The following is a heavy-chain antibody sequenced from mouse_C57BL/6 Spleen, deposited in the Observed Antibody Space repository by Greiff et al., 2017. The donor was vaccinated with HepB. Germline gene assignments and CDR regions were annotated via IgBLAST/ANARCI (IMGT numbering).Heavy chain of an antibody. CDR2: ISSGSSTI. CDR1: GFTFSDYG. D-gene: IGHD4-1*01. V-gene: IGHV5-17*01. CDR3: ARELANWDYFDY. J-gene: IGHJ2*01. Sequence: DVHLVESGGGLVKPGGSLKLSCAASGFTFSDYGMHWVRQAPEKGLEWVAYISSGSSTIYYADTVKGRCTISRDNAKNTLFLQMTSLRSEDTAMYYCARELANWDYFDYWGQGTTLTVSS.